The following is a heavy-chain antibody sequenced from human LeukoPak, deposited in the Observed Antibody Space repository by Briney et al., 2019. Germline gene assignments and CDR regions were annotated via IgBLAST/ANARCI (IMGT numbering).Heavy chain of an antibody. CDR2: IIPIFGTA. CDR1: GGTFSSYA. CDR3: ARASQSYDHNWYFDL. Sequence: SVKVSCKASGGTFSSYAISWVRQAPGQGLEWMGGIIPIFGTANYAQKFQGRVTITADESTSTAYMELSSLRSEDTAVYYCARASQSYDHNWYFDLWGRGTLVTVSS. J-gene: IGHJ2*01. V-gene: IGHV1-69*13. D-gene: IGHD5-12*01.